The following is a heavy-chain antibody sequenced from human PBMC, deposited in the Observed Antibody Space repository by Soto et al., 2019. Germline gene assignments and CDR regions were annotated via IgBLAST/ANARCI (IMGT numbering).Heavy chain of an antibody. Sequence: EVQLVESGGGLVQPGGSLRLSCAASGFTVRSNYMSWVRQAPGKGLEWVSVIYSGGSTYYADSVKGRFTISRDNSKNTLYLQMNSLSSEDTAVYYCAGDSVTTLSYYWGQGTLVTVSS. V-gene: IGHV3-66*01. CDR2: IYSGGST. D-gene: IGHD4-17*01. CDR3: AGDSVTTLSYY. J-gene: IGHJ4*02. CDR1: GFTVRSNY.